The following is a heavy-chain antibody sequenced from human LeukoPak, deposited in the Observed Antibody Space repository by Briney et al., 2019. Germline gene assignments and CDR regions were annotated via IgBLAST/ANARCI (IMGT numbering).Heavy chain of an antibody. CDR3: ARQASDYYYHYMDV. V-gene: IGHV4-39*01. CDR2: IYYSGTA. CDR1: GTSISSSAYY. Sequence: SETLSLTCTVSGTSISSSAYYWGWIRQAPGKGLEWIGSIYYSGTAYYNPSLESRATISEDTSRSRFSLMLTSVTAADTAVYYCARQASDYYYHYMDVWGQGTTVIVAS. J-gene: IGHJ6*03.